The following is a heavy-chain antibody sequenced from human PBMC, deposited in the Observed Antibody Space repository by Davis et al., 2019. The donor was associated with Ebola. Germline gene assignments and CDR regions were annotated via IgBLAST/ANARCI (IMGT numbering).Heavy chain of an antibody. D-gene: IGHD2-21*01. CDR3: ARGRTSDSNNWFDP. J-gene: IGHJ5*02. V-gene: IGHV1-2*06. CDR1: GYTFTGYY. CDR2: INPNSGDS. Sequence: AASVKVSCKASGYTFTGYYMHWVRQAPGQGLEWMGRINPNSGDSDSAQKFQGRVTMTTDTSISTAYMELSRLRSDDTAVYYCARGRTSDSNNWFDPWGQGTLVTVSS.